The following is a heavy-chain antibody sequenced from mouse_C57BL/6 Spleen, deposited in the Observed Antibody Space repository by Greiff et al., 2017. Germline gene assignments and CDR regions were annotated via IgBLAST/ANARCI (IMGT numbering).Heavy chain of an antibody. V-gene: IGHV1-26*01. CDR2: ISPNNGGT. Sequence: EVQLQQSGPELVKPGASVKISCKASGYTFTDYYMNWVKQSHGKSLEWVGDISPNNGGTCYNQKCKGKANLTVDKTSSTAYMELRSLTSEDATVYYCARGGYYEVNYWGQGTTLTVSS. D-gene: IGHD2-3*01. CDR1: GYTFTDYY. CDR3: ARGGYYEVNY. J-gene: IGHJ2*01.